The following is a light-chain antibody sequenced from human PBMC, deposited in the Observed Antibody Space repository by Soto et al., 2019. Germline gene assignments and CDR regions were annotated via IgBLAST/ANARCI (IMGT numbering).Light chain of an antibody. CDR1: QSISSW. V-gene: IGKV1-5*01. J-gene: IGKJ1*01. CDR3: QHFNSYPWT. CDR2: EAS. Sequence: DSQMTESPSTLSASVGDRVTITCRASQSISSWLAWYQQKPGKAPNLLIYEASNLESGVPSRFSGSGSGTEFTLTISSLQPDDFATYYCQHFNSYPWTFGQGTKVDIK.